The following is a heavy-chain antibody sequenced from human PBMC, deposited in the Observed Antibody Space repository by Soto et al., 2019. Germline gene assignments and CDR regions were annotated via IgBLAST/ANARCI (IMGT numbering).Heavy chain of an antibody. CDR2: INPNSGGT. CDR3: ASPSYDFWSGYFYYYYGMDV. D-gene: IGHD3-3*01. CDR1: GYTFTGYY. V-gene: IGHV1-2*02. Sequence: RASVKVSCKASGYTFTGYYMHWVRQAPGRGLEWMGWINPNSGGTNYAQKFQGRVTMTRDTSISTAYMELSRLRSDDTAVYYCASPSYDFWSGYFYYYYGMDVWGQGTTVTVSS. J-gene: IGHJ6*02.